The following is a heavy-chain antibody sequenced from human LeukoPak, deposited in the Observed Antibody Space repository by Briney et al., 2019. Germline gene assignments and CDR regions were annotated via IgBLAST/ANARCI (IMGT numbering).Heavy chain of an antibody. CDR3: ARGNGNVGGRLDP. CDR2: LYSGGAT. Sequence: GGSLRLSCVASGFRVSGIHMNWVRQAPGKDLEWVSGLYSGGATYYADSMGGRFTISRDHSKNTLYLQMTNLRVDDTAIYYCARGNGNVGGRLDPWGQGIRVTVSS. CDR1: GFRVSGIH. J-gene: IGHJ5*02. V-gene: IGHV3-66*01. D-gene: IGHD1-1*01.